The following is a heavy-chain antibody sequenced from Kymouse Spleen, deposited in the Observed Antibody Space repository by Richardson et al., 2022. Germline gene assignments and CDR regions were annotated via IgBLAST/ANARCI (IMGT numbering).Heavy chain of an antibody. CDR1: GGSFSGYY. CDR3: ARADILTGYNWFDP. V-gene: IGHV4-34*01. Sequence: QVQLQQWGAGLLKPSETLSLTCAVYGGSFSGYYWSWIRQPPGKGLEWIGEINHSGSTNYNPSLKSRVTISVDTSKNQFSLKLSSVTAADTAVYYCARADILTGYNWFDPWGQGTLVTVSS. D-gene: IGHD3-9*01. J-gene: IGHJ5*02. CDR2: INHSGST.